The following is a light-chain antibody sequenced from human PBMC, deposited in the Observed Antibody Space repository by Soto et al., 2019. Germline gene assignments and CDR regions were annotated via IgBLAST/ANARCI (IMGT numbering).Light chain of an antibody. CDR2: DVS. CDR3: SAFTRTTYV. CDR1: SSDVGGNKY. Sequence: QSALTQPASVSGSPGQSITISCTGSSSDVGGNKYVSWYQQYPGKAPKLMICDVSNRPSGVSNRFSGSKSGNTASLTISGLQSEDEAAYYSSAFTRTTYVFRTGTNVTV. V-gene: IGLV2-14*01. J-gene: IGLJ1*01.